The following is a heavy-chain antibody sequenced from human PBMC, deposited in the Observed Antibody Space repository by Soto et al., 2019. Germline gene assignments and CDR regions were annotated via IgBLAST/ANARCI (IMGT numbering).Heavy chain of an antibody. CDR1: GFTFSTYA. CDR3: AKDFMITFGGIFDY. D-gene: IGHD3-16*01. V-gene: IGHV3-23*01. Sequence: GGSLRLSCAASGFTFSTYAMSWVRQAPGKGLEWVSAISGGGGSTNFADSVKGRFTISRDNFRDTMYLQMNSLRAEDTAVYYCAKDFMITFGGIFDYWGQGTLVTVSS. CDR2: ISGGGGST. J-gene: IGHJ4*02.